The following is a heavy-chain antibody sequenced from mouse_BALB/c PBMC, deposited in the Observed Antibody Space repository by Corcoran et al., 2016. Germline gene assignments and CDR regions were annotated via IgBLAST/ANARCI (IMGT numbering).Heavy chain of an antibody. D-gene: IGHD2-4*01. CDR1: GFNIKDTY. V-gene: IGHV14-3*02. J-gene: IGHJ2*01. CDR2: IDPANGNT. Sequence: EVQLQQSGAELVKPGASVKLSCTASGFNIKDTYMHWVKQRPEQGLEWIGRIDPANGNTKYDPKFQGKATITADTSSNSAYLQLSSLTSEDTAVYYCARDDYDGADYWGQGTTLTVSS. CDR3: ARDDYDGADY.